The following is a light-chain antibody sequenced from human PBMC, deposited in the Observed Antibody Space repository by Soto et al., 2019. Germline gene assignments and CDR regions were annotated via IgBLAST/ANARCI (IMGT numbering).Light chain of an antibody. J-gene: IGLJ1*01. V-gene: IGLV2-8*01. CDR3: SSYAGSNNLGV. CDR1: STDIGGYKY. CDR2: EVT. Sequence: QSVLTQPPPASGSPGQSVTLSSPGTSTDIGGYKYFSWYQQHPGKAPKLMIYEVTKRPSGVPVRFSGSKSGNTASLTVSGLQAEDEADYYCSSYAGSNNLGVFGTGTKVTVL.